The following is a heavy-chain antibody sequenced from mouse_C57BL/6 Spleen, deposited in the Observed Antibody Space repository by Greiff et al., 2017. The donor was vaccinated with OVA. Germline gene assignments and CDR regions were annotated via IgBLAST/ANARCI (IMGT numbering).Heavy chain of an antibody. D-gene: IGHD2-12*01. J-gene: IGHJ3*01. Sequence: EVKLMESGGGLVKPGGSLKLSCAASGFTFSSYAMSWVRQTPEKRLEWVATISDGGSYTYYPDNVKGRFTISRDNAKNNLYLQMSHLKSEDTAMYYCARDYDTSWFAYWGQGTLVTVSA. CDR3: ARDYDTSWFAY. CDR1: GFTFSSYA. CDR2: ISDGGSYT. V-gene: IGHV5-4*01.